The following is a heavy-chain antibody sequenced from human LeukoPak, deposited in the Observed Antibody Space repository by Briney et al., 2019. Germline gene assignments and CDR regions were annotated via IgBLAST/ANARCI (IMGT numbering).Heavy chain of an antibody. CDR2: ISSSSYI. J-gene: IGHJ6*03. D-gene: IGHD6-13*01. V-gene: IGHV3-21*01. CDR1: GFTFSSYS. Sequence: GGSLKLSCAASGFTFSSYSMNWVRQAPGKGLEWVSSISSSSYIYYANSVKGRFTISRDNAKNSLYLQMNSLRAEDTAVYYCASSGARSSSWFSMSGVRTYYYYYMDVWGKGTTVTVSS. CDR3: ASSGARSSSWFSMSGVRTYYYYYMDV.